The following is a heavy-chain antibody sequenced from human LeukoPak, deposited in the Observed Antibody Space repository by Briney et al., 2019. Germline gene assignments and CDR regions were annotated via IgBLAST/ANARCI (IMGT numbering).Heavy chain of an antibody. Sequence: PSETLSLTCTVSGASISSYYWSWIRQPPGKGLEWIGYIYYSGSTNYNPSLKSRVTMSVDTSKNQFSLRLSSVTAADTAVYYCARTGSSDSNGLDSWGQGTLVTVSS. D-gene: IGHD3-22*01. CDR3: ARTGSSDSNGLDS. CDR1: GASISSYY. CDR2: IYYSGST. J-gene: IGHJ4*02. V-gene: IGHV4-59*08.